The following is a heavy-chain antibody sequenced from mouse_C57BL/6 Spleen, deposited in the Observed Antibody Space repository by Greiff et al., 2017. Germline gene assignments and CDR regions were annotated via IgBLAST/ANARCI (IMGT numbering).Heavy chain of an antibody. D-gene: IGHD2-1*01. CDR3: TTEDGTPWFAD. Sequence: EVQLQQSGAELVRPGASVKLSCTASGFNIKAYYMHWVKQRPEQGLEWIGRIDPEDGDTEYAPKFQGKATMTADTSSNTAYLQLSSLTSEDAAVYYCTTEDGTPWFADWGQGTLVTVSA. J-gene: IGHJ3*01. CDR1: GFNIKAYY. CDR2: IDPEDGDT. V-gene: IGHV14-1*01.